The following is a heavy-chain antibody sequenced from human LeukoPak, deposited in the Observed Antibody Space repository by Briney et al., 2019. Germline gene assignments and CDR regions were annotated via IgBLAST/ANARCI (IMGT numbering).Heavy chain of an antibody. CDR2: INHSGST. D-gene: IGHD4-11*01. CDR1: GGSFSGYY. Sequence: PSETLSLTCAVYGGSFSGYYWSWIRQPPGKGLEWIGEINHSGSTNYNPSLKSRVTISVDTSKNQFSLKLSSVTAADTAVYYCARGRGDYSNYAPYYYYYMDVWGKGTTVTVSS. J-gene: IGHJ6*03. V-gene: IGHV4-34*01. CDR3: ARGRGDYSNYAPYYYYYMDV.